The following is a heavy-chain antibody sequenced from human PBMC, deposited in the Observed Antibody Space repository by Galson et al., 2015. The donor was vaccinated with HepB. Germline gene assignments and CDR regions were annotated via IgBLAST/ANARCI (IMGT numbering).Heavy chain of an antibody. J-gene: IGHJ6*02. CDR3: ARDAFEFWSGRRGMDV. D-gene: IGHD3-3*01. CDR2: ISPNGDRT. CDR1: GYIFTKYY. V-gene: IGHV1-46*01. Sequence: SVKVSCKAPGYIFTKYYIHWVRQAPGQGLEWMGMISPNGDRTSYAQKFQGRVLMTRDTSTNTVYMELTSLRSEETAVYFCARDAFEFWSGRRGMDVWGQGTTVTVSS.